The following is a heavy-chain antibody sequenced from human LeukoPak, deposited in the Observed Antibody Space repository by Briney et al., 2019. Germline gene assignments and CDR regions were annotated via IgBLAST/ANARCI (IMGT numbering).Heavy chain of an antibody. J-gene: IGHJ6*03. CDR2: IYNSGST. D-gene: IGHD3-10*01. CDR3: ERDEYCSGSDGEGGAFNFYYYYMDV. CDR1: RGSIRIFY. Sequence: SETLSLTCTVSRGSIRIFYWSWGPQPAGKGLGRIGRIYNSGSTNYNPSLKSRVTMSVDTSKNQFSLKLRSVTAGDTAVYYCERDEYCSGSDGEGGAFNFYYYYMDVWGKGTTVTVSS. V-gene: IGHV4-4*07.